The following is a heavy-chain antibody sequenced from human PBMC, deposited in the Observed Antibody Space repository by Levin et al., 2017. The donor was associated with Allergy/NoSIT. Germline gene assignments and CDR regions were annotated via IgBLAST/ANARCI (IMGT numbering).Heavy chain of an antibody. V-gene: IGHV1-2*02. CDR2: INPDSGAT. CDR1: GYTFTDYY. D-gene: IGHD1-26*01. Sequence: ASVKVSCKASGYTFTDYYMHWVRQAPGQGLEWMGYINPDSGATNCAQKFQGRVTITRDTSISTAYMELTSLRSDDTALYYGARPLVGVTTLAVDSWGQGALVTVSA. CDR3: ARPLVGVTTLAVDS. J-gene: IGHJ4*02.